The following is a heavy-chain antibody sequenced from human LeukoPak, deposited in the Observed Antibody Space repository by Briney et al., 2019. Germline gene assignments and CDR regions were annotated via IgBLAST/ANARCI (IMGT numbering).Heavy chain of an antibody. J-gene: IGHJ6*02. CDR2: IGTAGDT. Sequence: GGSLRLSCAASGFTFSSYDMHWVRQATGKGLEWVSAIGTAGDTYYPGSVKGRFTISRENAKTSLDLQMNSLRAGDTAVYYCARASGWYELANYGMDVWGQGTTVTVSS. V-gene: IGHV3-13*01. CDR1: GFTFSSYD. D-gene: IGHD6-19*01. CDR3: ARASGWYELANYGMDV.